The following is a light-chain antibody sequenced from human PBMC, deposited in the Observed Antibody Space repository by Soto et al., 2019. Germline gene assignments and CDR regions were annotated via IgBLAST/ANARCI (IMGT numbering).Light chain of an antibody. J-gene: IGKJ5*01. CDR2: GAS. V-gene: IGKV3-20*01. CDR1: QSVSSSS. CDR3: QQYGRSPPVT. Sequence: EIVLTQSPGTLSLSPGERATLFCRASQSVSSSSLAWYQQKPGQAPRLLIYGASSRATGIPDRFSGSGSGTDFTLTISRLEPDDFAVYFCQQYGRSPPVTFVQGTRLEI.